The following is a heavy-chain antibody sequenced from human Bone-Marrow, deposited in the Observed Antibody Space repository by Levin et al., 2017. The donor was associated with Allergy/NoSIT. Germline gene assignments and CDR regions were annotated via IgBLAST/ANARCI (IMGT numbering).Heavy chain of an antibody. CDR3: VKGMATILDYFDY. J-gene: IGHJ4*01. CDR1: GFTFSNYA. Sequence: HPGESLKISCSASGFTFSNYAIYWVRQAPGKGLEYVSVITSNGESTYYADSVKGRFTISRDNSKNTLYLQMSSLRPEDTAVYYCVKGMATILDYFDYWGHGTLVTVSS. V-gene: IGHV3-64D*06. D-gene: IGHD5-12*01. CDR2: ITSNGEST.